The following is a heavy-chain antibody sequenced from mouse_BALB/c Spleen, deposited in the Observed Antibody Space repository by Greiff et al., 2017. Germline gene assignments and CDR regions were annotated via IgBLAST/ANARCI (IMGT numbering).Heavy chain of an antibody. Sequence: QVQLQQSGAELVRPGASVKLSCKASGYTFTSYWINWVKQRPGQGLEWIGNIYPSDSYTNYNQKFKDKATLTVDKSSSTAYMQLSSPTSEDSAVYYCTSGNDLPFAYWGQGTLVTVSA. D-gene: IGHD2-1*01. V-gene: IGHV1-69*02. J-gene: IGHJ3*01. CDR3: TSGNDLPFAY. CDR1: GYTFTSYW. CDR2: IYPSDSYT.